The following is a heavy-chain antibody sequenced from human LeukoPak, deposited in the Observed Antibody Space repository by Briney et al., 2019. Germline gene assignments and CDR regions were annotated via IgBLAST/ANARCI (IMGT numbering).Heavy chain of an antibody. J-gene: IGHJ4*02. V-gene: IGHV3-23*01. CDR2: ISNSGGST. D-gene: IGHD3-22*01. CDR1: GFTFSNYA. Sequence: GGSLRLSCAASGFTFSNYAMSWVHQAPGKGLEWVSGISNSGGSTYYADSVKGRFTISRDTSKNTLYLQMNSLRAEDTAVYYCAKRDYYDSSGYYYLYYFDHWGQGTLVTVSS. CDR3: AKRDYYDSSGYYYLYYFDH.